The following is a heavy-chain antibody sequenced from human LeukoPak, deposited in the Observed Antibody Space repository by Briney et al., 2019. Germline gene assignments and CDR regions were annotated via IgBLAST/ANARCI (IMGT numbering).Heavy chain of an antibody. CDR2: INNRGGT. V-gene: IGHV4-34*01. CDR1: DDSFSSYY. J-gene: IGHJ3*01. CDR3: ASSPWYSSGPCF. Sequence: SETLSLTCGVSDDSFSSYYWSWIRQAPGKGLEWIGEINNRGGTTYNPSLKSRVTISVDTSKNQFSLKLSSVTAADTAVYYCASSPWYSSGPCFWGQGTMVTVSS. D-gene: IGHD6-19*01.